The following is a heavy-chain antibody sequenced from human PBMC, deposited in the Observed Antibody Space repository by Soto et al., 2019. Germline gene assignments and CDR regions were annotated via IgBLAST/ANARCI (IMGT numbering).Heavy chain of an antibody. D-gene: IGHD6-13*01. V-gene: IGHV3-30*18. CDR1: GFTFSSYG. Sequence: QVQLVESGGGVVQPGRSLRLSCAASGFTFSSYGMHWVRQAPGKGLEWVAVISYDGSNKYYADSVKGRFTISRDNSKNTLYQQMNSLRAEDTAVYYCAKDLRRDSSWPPQGDYWGQGTLVTVSS. J-gene: IGHJ4*02. CDR3: AKDLRRDSSWPPQGDY. CDR2: ISYDGSNK.